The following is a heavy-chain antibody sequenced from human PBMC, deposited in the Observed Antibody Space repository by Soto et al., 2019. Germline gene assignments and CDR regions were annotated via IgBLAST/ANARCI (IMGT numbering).Heavy chain of an antibody. Sequence: VEAVKSSGKGRGDSVTSYWSGWVHQMPGKDLEWMGIIYPGDSDTRYSPSFQGQVTISADKSISTAYLQWSSLKASGSGMYNCARLRDSSGHMSVWGQGTLVTVTS. J-gene: IGHJ1*01. CDR2: IYPGDSDT. D-gene: IGHD6-19*01. V-gene: IGHV5-51*07. CDR3: ARLRDSSGHMSV. CDR1: GDSVTSYW.